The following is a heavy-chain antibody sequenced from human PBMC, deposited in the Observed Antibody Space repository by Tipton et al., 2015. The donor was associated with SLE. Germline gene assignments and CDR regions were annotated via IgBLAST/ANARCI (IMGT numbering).Heavy chain of an antibody. V-gene: IGHV4-31*03. D-gene: IGHD2-8*02. CDR3: ARLGYCTGDTVCFTGIDQ. Sequence: TLSLTCTVSGGSISSGGYYWSWIRQHPGKGLEWIGYIYYSGSTYYNPSLKSRVTISVDTSKNQFSLKLSSVTAADTAVYYCARLGYCTGDTVCFTGIDQWGQGTLVTVSS. J-gene: IGHJ5*02. CDR2: IYYSGST. CDR1: GGSISSGGYY.